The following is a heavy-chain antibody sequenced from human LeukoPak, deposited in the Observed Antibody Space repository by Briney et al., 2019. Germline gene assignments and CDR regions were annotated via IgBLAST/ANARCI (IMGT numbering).Heavy chain of an antibody. CDR2: ISYDGSNK. CDR3: AKDQTSFDYYGSGSYLDY. Sequence: PGGSLRLSCAASRFIFSTFGMHWARQAPGKGLEWVAVISYDGSNKYYADSVKGRFIISRDTSKNTLYLQMNSLRPEDTAVYYCAKDQTSFDYYGSGSYLDYWGQGTLVTVSS. CDR1: RFIFSTFG. J-gene: IGHJ4*02. V-gene: IGHV3-30*18. D-gene: IGHD3-10*01.